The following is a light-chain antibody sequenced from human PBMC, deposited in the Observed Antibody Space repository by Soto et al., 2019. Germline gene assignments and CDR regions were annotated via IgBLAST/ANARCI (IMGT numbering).Light chain of an antibody. CDR1: QSVSTY. CDR3: QQYDGAPLT. J-gene: IGKJ3*01. V-gene: IGKV3-11*01. Sequence: EIVLTQSPATLSLSPGEKPTLSCRASQSVSTYLAWYQQKPGQALRLLIYDASNRATGIPARFSGSGSGTDFTLTISNVEPDDFEVYFCQQYDGAPLTCGPGPKVDI. CDR2: DAS.